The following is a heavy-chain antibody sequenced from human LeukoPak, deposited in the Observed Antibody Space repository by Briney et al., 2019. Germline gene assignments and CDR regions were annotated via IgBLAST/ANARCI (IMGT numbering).Heavy chain of an antibody. CDR1: GYTFTSYG. J-gene: IGHJ5*02. D-gene: IGHD3-9*01. V-gene: IGHV1-18*01. Sequence: ASVKVSCKASGYTFTSYGISWVRQAPGQGLEWMGWISAYNGNTNYAQKLQGRVTMTTDTSTSTAYMELRSLRSDDTAVYYCARDTYYDILTGYYTLNRFDPWGQGTLVTVSS. CDR3: ARDTYYDILTGYYTLNRFDP. CDR2: ISAYNGNT.